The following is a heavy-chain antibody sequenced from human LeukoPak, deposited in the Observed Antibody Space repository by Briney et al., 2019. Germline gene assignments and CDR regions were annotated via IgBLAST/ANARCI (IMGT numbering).Heavy chain of an antibody. J-gene: IGHJ4*02. Sequence: GGSLRLSCAASGFTFSSYAMHWVRQAPGKGLEWVAVISYDGSNKYYANSVKGRFTISRDNSKNTLYLQMNSLRAKDTAVYYWARDGGAYDSSGFDYWGQGTLVTVSS. CDR1: GFTFSSYA. CDR3: ARDGGAYDSSGFDY. D-gene: IGHD3-22*01. CDR2: ISYDGSNK. V-gene: IGHV3-30*01.